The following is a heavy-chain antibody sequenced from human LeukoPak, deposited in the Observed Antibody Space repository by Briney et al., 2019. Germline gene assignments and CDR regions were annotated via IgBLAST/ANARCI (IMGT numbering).Heavy chain of an antibody. Sequence: SETLSLTCTVFGGSISSHYWSWIRQPPRKGLEWIGYIDYSGSTNYNPSLKSRVTISVDTSKNQFSLNLSSVTAADTAVYYCARGDYYDTSGDYWGQGTLVTVSS. CDR2: IDYSGST. D-gene: IGHD3-22*01. CDR1: GGSISSHY. CDR3: ARGDYYDTSGDY. V-gene: IGHV4-59*11. J-gene: IGHJ4*02.